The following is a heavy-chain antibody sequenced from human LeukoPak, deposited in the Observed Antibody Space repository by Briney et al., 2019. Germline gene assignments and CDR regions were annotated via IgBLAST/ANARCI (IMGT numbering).Heavy chain of an antibody. D-gene: IGHD3-9*01. V-gene: IGHV3-11*01. J-gene: IGHJ4*02. CDR3: ATGKRRYSN. CDR1: GFTLRDSC. Sequence: GGSLRLSWAASGFTLRDSCMSWIRQAPGKGLEWLSYISSSGGSTYYAVSVKGRFTISRDNANNSLYLQMNSLRADDTAIYYCATGKRRYSNWGQGTLVTVSS. CDR2: ISSSGGST.